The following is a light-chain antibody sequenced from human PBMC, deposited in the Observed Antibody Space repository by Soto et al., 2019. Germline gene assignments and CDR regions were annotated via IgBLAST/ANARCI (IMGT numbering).Light chain of an antibody. CDR2: GAS. CDR1: QNVLSN. Sequence: EIVMTQSPVTLSVSPGERATLSCRASQNVLSNLAWYQQKPGQSPRLLIYGASARATGIPARFSGSGSGTDFTLTISSLEPEDFAVYYCQQRSNWPITFGQGTRLEIK. CDR3: QQRSNWPIT. V-gene: IGKV3-15*01. J-gene: IGKJ5*01.